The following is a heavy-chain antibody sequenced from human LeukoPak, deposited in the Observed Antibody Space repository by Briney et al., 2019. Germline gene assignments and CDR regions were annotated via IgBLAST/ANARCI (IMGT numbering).Heavy chain of an antibody. CDR2: IYPGDSAT. J-gene: IGHJ4*02. CDR3: AIIAGGGYTLDY. V-gene: IGHV5-51*01. CDR1: GYSFTTYW. D-gene: IGHD5-12*01. Sequence: GASLQISCKASGYSFTTYWIGWVRRMPGKGLEWMGIIYPGDSATKYSPSFQGQVTISADKYITTAYLQWNILKASDTAMYYCAIIAGGGYTLDYWGQGTLVTGSS.